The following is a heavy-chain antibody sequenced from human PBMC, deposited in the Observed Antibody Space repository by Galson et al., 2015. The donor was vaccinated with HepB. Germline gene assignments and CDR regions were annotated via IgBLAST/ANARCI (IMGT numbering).Heavy chain of an antibody. Sequence: SLRLSCAASGFTFSSYAMHWVRQAPGKGLEWVAVISYDGSNKYYADSVKGRFTISRDNSKNTLYLQMNSLRAEDTAVYYCAKRPPDSRYPPYGSGSYYAFHWGQGTLVTVSS. V-gene: IGHV3-30-3*02. CDR3: AKRPPDSRYPPYGSGSYYAFH. CDR2: ISYDGSNK. J-gene: IGHJ4*02. D-gene: IGHD3-10*01. CDR1: GFTFSSYA.